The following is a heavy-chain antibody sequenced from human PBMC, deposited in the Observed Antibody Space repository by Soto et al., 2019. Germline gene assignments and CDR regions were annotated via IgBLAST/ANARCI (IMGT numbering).Heavy chain of an antibody. V-gene: IGHV4-30-4*01. D-gene: IGHD7-27*01. CDR3: ARNTWGLYYFDY. J-gene: IGHJ4*02. CDR2: IFYSGST. Sequence: QVQLQESGPGLVKPSQTLSLTCTVSGGSTSNDDYYWSWIRQPPGKGLEWIGYIFYSGSTHYNPSLNSRLTISIDTSGNQFSLKLTSVTAADTAVYYCARNTWGLYYFDYWGQGTLVSVSS. CDR1: GGSTSNDDYY.